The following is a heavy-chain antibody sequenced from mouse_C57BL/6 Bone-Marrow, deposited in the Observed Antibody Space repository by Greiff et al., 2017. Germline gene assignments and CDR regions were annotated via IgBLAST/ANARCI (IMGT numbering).Heavy chain of an antibody. CDR2: IYPRDGST. CDR3: ARNYGSSYEAMDY. CDR1: GYTFTSYD. D-gene: IGHD1-1*01. V-gene: IGHV1-85*01. J-gene: IGHJ4*01. Sequence: VQLQQSGPELVKPGASVQLSCKASGYTFTSYDINWVKQRPGQGLEWIGWIYPRDGSTKYNEKFKGKATLTVDTSSSTAYMELHSLTSEDSAVYFCARNYGSSYEAMDYWVQGTSVTVSS.